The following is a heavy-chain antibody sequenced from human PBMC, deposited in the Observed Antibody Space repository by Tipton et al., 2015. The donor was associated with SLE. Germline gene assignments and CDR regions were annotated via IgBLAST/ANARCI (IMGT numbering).Heavy chain of an antibody. CDR2: ISYSGAT. D-gene: IGHD2-21*01. V-gene: IGHV4-39*07. J-gene: IGHJ5*02. CDR3: ARAGGGDSNWFDP. CDR1: GGSITTRSYY. Sequence: TLSLTCIVSGGSITTRSYYWGWIRQPPGKGLEWIASISYSGATYYNPSLKSRVIISLDTSRNHFSLELTSVTAADTAVYYCARAGGGDSNWFDPWGQGTLVTVSS.